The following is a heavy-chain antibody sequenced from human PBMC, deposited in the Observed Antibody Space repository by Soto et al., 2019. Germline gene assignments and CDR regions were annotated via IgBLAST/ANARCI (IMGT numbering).Heavy chain of an antibody. V-gene: IGHV1-69*13. D-gene: IGHD3-22*01. Sequence: SVKVSCKASGGTFSSYAISWVRQAPGQGLEWMGGIIPIFGTANYAQKFQGRVTITADESTSTAYMELSSLRSEDTAVYYCARIPRNQYYYDSSGFNNWFDPWGQGTLVTVSS. CDR1: GGTFSSYA. CDR2: IIPIFGTA. J-gene: IGHJ5*02. CDR3: ARIPRNQYYYDSSGFNNWFDP.